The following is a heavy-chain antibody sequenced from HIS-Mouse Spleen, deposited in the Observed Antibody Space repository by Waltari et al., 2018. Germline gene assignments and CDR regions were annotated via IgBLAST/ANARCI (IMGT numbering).Heavy chain of an antibody. V-gene: IGHV4-39*01. J-gene: IGHJ4*02. D-gene: IGHD6-19*01. Sequence: QLQLQESGPGLVKPSETLSLTCTFSGGPLSSSSYYWGWIRQPPGKGLEWIGSIYYSGSTYYNPSLKSRVTISVDTSKNQFSLKLSSVTAADTAVYYCARRRGWFDYWGQGTLVTVSS. CDR2: IYYSGST. CDR1: GGPLSSSSYY. CDR3: ARRRGWFDY.